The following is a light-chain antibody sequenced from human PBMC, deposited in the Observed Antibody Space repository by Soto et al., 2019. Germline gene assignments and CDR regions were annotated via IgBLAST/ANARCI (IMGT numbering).Light chain of an antibody. CDR3: MQALQTPWT. Sequence: DIVMTQSPLSLPVTPGEPASISCRSSQSLLHSNGYNYLDWYLQKPGQSQQLLIYLGSNRASGVPDKFSGSGSGTDFTLIISRVEAEDVGVYYCMQALQTPWTFGQGTKVEIK. CDR1: QSLLHSNGYNY. CDR2: LGS. J-gene: IGKJ1*01. V-gene: IGKV2-28*01.